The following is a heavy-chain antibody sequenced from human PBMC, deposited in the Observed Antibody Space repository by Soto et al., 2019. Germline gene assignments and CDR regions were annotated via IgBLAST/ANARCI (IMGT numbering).Heavy chain of an antibody. CDR3: ARHQNSLAFDP. Sequence: SETLSLTCTVSGGSISTHYWSWIRQPPGKGLEWIGDIYYTGSTDYSPSLRSRVTISVDTSKNQFSLKLSSVTAADTAVYYCARHQNSLAFDPWGQGTLVTSPQ. CDR2: IYYTGST. CDR1: GGSISTHY. D-gene: IGHD1-26*01. V-gene: IGHV4-59*08. J-gene: IGHJ5*02.